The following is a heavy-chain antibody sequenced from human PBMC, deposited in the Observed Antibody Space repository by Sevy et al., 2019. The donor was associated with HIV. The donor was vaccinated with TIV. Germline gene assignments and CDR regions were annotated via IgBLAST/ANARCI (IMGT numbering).Heavy chain of an antibody. Sequence: GGSLRLSCAASGFTFSSYAMDWVRQAPGKGLEWVSGISGSGGSGDKTNYADSVKGRFTISRDDSKNSLYLQLNSLRAEDTAIYYCARKYDSSGYFDYWGQGTLVTVSS. CDR2: ISGSGGSGDKT. CDR3: ARKYDSSGYFDY. V-gene: IGHV3-23*01. D-gene: IGHD3-22*01. J-gene: IGHJ4*02. CDR1: GFTFSSYA.